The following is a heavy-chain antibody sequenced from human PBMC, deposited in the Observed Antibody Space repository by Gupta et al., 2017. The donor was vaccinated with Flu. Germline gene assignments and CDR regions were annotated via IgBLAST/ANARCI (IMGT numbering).Heavy chain of an antibody. CDR2: INPNSGGT. CDR3: ARAYCSGAGCNPGGY. D-gene: IGHD2-15*01. J-gene: IGHJ4*02. Sequence: APGQGLECMGWINPNSGGTNYAQKFQGRVTMTRDTSINTAYMELSRLTSDDTAVYYCARAYCSGAGCNPGGYWGQGTLVTVPS. V-gene: IGHV1-2*02.